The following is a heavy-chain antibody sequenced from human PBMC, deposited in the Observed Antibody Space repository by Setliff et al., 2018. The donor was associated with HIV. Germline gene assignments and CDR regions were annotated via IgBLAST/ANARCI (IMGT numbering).Heavy chain of an antibody. CDR2: INPNSGGT. Sequence: ASVKVSCKASGYTFSDYYMHWVRQAPGQGLEWMGWINPNSGGTNYAQKFQGRVNMTRDTSISTTYMELSRLRSDDTAVYYCARAALRYCTSTSCPRVDAFDIWGQGTMVT. V-gene: IGHV1-2*02. J-gene: IGHJ3*02. CDR1: GYTFSDYY. CDR3: ARAALRYCTSTSCPRVDAFDI. D-gene: IGHD2-2*01.